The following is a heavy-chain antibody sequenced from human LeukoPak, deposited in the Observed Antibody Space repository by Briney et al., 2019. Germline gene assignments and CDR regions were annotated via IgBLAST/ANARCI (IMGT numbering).Heavy chain of an antibody. J-gene: IGHJ5*02. CDR2: ISPDGSST. D-gene: IGHD1-1*01. CDR3: AKESPYNWNDGYWFDP. CDR1: GFTFSSNW. Sequence: GGSLRLSCAASGFTFSSNWMYWVRQAPGKGLVWVSRISPDGSSTSYADSVKGRFTISRDNSKNTLYLQMSSLRAEDTAVYYCAKESPYNWNDGYWFDPWGQGTLVTVSS. V-gene: IGHV3-74*01.